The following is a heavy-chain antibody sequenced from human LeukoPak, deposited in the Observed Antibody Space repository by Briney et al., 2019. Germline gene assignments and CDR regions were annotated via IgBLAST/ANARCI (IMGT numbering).Heavy chain of an antibody. V-gene: IGHV1-46*01. Sequence: ASVKVSCKASGYTFTSYYMHWVRQAPGQGLEWMGIINPSGGSTSYAQKFQGRVTMTRDMSTSTVYMELSSLRSEDTAVYYYARDLLPLAAPGYFDYWGQGTLVTVSS. CDR1: GYTFTSYY. D-gene: IGHD6-6*01. CDR2: INPSGGST. CDR3: ARDLLPLAAPGYFDY. J-gene: IGHJ4*02.